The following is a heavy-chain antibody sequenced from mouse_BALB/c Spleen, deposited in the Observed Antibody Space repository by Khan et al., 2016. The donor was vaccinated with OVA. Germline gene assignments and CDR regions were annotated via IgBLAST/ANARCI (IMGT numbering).Heavy chain of an antibody. CDR2: ISSGSSTI. V-gene: IGHV5-17*02. J-gene: IGHJ2*01. CDR3: AGDSNFDY. Sequence: EVELVESGGGLVQPGGSRKLSCAASGFTFRRFGMHWVRQAPEKGLEWVAYISSGSSTIYYADTVKGRFTISIDNPKNTLFLQMTSLRAEDTAMYYCAGDSNFDYWGEGTTLTVSS. CDR1: GFTFRRFG.